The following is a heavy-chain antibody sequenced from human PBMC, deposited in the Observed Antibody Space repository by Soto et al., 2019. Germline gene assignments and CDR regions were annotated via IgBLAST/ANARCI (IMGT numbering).Heavy chain of an antibody. D-gene: IGHD3-16*01. V-gene: IGHV1-18*01. CDR3: ARGGTPIDY. CDR2: ISAYNGNT. CDR1: GYTFTNFG. Sequence: QVQLVQSGAEVKKPGASVKVSCKASGYTFTNFGISWVRQAPGQGLEWMGWISAYNGNTNYAHNFQGRVNMTTDTSKRRAYMELRSLRSDDTAVYYGARGGTPIDYWGQGTLVTVSS. J-gene: IGHJ4*02.